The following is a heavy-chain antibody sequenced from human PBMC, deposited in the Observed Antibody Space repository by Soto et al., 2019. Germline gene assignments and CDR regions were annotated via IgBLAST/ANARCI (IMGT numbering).Heavy chain of an antibody. CDR2: IKQDGSEK. CDR1: GFTFSSYW. V-gene: IGHV3-7*01. J-gene: IGHJ6*01. CDR3: ARAGFGVYYYYGMDV. D-gene: IGHD3-10*01. Sequence: PGGSLRLSCAASGFTFSSYWMSWVRQAPGKGLEWVANIKQDGSEKYYVDSVKGRFTISRDNAKNSLYLQMNSLRAEDTAVYYCARAGFGVYYYYGMDVWGQGTTVTVS.